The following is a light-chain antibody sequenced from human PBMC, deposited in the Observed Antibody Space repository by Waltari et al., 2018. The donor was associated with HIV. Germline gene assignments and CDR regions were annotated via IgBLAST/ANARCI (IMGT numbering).Light chain of an antibody. CDR3: QSADSSGTDLI. CDR1: ALPKHY. J-gene: IGLJ2*01. V-gene: IGLV3-25*03. Sequence: SYELTQPPSVSVSPGQTARITCSGDALPKHYAYWYQQKAGQAPVLVISKDSGRPSGSPERFSGSSSGTTDTLTIRGVQAEDEADYNCQSADSSGTDLIFGGGTKLTVL. CDR2: KDS.